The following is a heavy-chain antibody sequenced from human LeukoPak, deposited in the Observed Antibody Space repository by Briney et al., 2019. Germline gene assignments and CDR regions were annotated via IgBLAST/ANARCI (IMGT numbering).Heavy chain of an antibody. CDR2: ISWNSGSI. J-gene: IGHJ4*02. V-gene: IGHV3-9*01. D-gene: IGHD6-6*01. CDR1: GFSFDDYA. CDR3: AKDLRSSSSSGPFDY. Sequence: GGSLRLSCTASGFSFDDYAIHWVRQAPGKGLEWVSGISWNSGSIGYADSVKGRFTISRDNAKNSLYLQMNSLRAEDTALYYCAKDLRSSSSSGPFDYWGPGTLVTVSS.